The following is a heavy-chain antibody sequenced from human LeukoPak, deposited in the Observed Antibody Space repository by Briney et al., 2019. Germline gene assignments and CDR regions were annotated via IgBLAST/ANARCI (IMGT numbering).Heavy chain of an antibody. J-gene: IGHJ4*02. CDR2: ISSSSSYI. V-gene: IGHV3-21*01. CDR3: ARDRNSGYDSSFDY. CDR1: GLTFSSYS. Sequence: GGSLSLSVEASGLTFSSYSMNWVGQAPGKGLDWASSISSSSSYIYYADSVKGRFTISRDNAKNSLYLQMNSLRAEDTAVYYCARDRNSGYDSSFDYWGQGTLVTVSS. D-gene: IGHD5-12*01.